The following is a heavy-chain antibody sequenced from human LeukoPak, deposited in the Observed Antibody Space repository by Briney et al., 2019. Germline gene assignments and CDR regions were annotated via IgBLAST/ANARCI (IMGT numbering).Heavy chain of an antibody. V-gene: IGHV4-59*01. D-gene: IGHD3-3*01. CDR1: GGSISRNY. CDR2: IHSIGTT. J-gene: IGHJ4*02. Sequence: SETLSLTCTVSGGSISRNYWSWIRQTPGKGLEWIGYIHSIGTTNYNPSLKSRLTISIDTSKNQFSLKLSSVTAADTAVYYCARDPDFWSGYYNFDYWGQGTLVTVSS. CDR3: ARDPDFWSGYYNFDY.